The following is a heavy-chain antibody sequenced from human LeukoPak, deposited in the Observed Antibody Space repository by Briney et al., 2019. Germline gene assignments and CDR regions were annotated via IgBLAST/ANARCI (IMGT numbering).Heavy chain of an antibody. CDR1: GFTFSAYF. D-gene: IGHD6-19*01. Sequence: GGSLRLSCSASGFTFSAYFMHWVRQAPGKGLEYVSSISSNEYDTYYADSVKGRFTISRDNSKNTLYLQMNSLRAEDTAVYYCAKVGIAVAAFGYWGQGTLVTVSS. V-gene: IGHV3-64*04. J-gene: IGHJ4*02. CDR3: AKVGIAVAAFGY. CDR2: ISSNEYDT.